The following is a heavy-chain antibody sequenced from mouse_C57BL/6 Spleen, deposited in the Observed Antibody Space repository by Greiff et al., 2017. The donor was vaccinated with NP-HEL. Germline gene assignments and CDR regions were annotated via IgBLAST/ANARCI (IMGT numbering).Heavy chain of an antibody. Sequence: DVMLVESGGGLVKPGGSLKLSCAASGFTFSDYGMHWVRQAPEKGLEWVAYISSGSSTIYYADTVKGRFTISRDNSKNTLFLQMTSLRSEDTAMYYCARDYYYGSSWGQGTTLTVSS. CDR2: ISSGSSTI. D-gene: IGHD1-1*01. CDR1: GFTFSDYG. V-gene: IGHV5-17*01. CDR3: ARDYYYGSS. J-gene: IGHJ2*01.